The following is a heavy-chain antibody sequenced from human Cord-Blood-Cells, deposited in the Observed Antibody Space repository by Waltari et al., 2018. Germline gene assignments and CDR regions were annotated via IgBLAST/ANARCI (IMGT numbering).Heavy chain of an antibody. CDR2: INPNSGGT. CDR1: GSTFTGYY. V-gene: IGHV1-2*04. J-gene: IGHJ4*02. D-gene: IGHD2-2*01. Sequence: QVQLVQSRAEVKQPGDSVKVSCKASGSTFTGYYMHWMRPDSGEGLEWMGWINPNSGGTNYAQKFQGWVTMTRDTSISTAYMELSRLRSDDTAVYYCARSGYCSSTSCYSDYWGQGTLVTVSS. CDR3: ARSGYCSSTSCYSDY.